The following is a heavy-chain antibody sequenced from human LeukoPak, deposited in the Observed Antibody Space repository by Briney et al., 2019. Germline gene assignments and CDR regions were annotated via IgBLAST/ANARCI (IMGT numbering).Heavy chain of an antibody. CDR3: ARLTVTTSAFDT. CDR1: GYTFTGYY. D-gene: IGHD4-17*01. J-gene: IGHJ3*02. CDR2: INPNSGGT. Sequence: ASVKVSCKASGYTFTGYYMHWVRQAPGQGLEWMGWINPNSGGTNYAQKFQGRVTMTRDTSISTAYMELSRLRSDDTAVYYCARLTVTTSAFDTWGQGTMVTASS. V-gene: IGHV1-2*02.